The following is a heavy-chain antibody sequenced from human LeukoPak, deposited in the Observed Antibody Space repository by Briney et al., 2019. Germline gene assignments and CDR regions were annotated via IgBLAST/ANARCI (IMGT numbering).Heavy chain of an antibody. V-gene: IGHV5-51*01. Sequence: GESLQIFCKGSGYSFTSYWIGWVRQMPGKGLEWMGIIYPGDSDTRYSPSFQGQVTISADKSISTAYLQWSSLKASDTAMYYCARRYYYGSGSHAELDYWGQGTLVTVSS. CDR1: GYSFTSYW. CDR2: IYPGDSDT. CDR3: ARRYYYGSGSHAELDY. D-gene: IGHD3-10*01. J-gene: IGHJ4*02.